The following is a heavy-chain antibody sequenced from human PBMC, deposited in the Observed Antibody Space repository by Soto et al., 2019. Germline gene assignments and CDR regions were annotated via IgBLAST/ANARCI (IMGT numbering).Heavy chain of an antibody. D-gene: IGHD5-12*01. Sequence: VASLKTSCHCSGTTYWISWVRQIPGKGLEWMGRIDPSDSYTNYNPSFEGHVTFSADKSISTVYLQWSSPKASDTAMYYCARPPFGHFCHTSGQRNDAFDIWGQGTMATVS. CDR1: GTTYW. J-gene: IGHJ3*02. CDR2: IDPSDSYT. V-gene: IGHV5-10-1*01. CDR3: ARPPFGHFCHTSGQRNDAFDI.